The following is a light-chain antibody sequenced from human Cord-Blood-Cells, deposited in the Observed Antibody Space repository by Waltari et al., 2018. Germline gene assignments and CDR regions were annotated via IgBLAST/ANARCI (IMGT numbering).Light chain of an antibody. J-gene: IGKJ1*01. V-gene: IGKV4-1*01. CDR2: WAS. Sequence: DIVMTQSPDSLAVSLGERATINCKSSQSVLYSSNNKNYLAWYQQKPGQPHKLLIYWASTRESGVPDRFSGSGSGTYFTLTISSLQAEDVAVYYCQQYYSTPWTFGQGTKVEIK. CDR1: QSVLYSSNNKNY. CDR3: QQYYSTPWT.